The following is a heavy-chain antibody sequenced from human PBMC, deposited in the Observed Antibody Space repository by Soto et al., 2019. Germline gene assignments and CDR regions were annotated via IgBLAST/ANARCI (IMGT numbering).Heavy chain of an antibody. J-gene: IGHJ4*02. Sequence: SETLSLTCAVSGGSISGGGFSWSWFRQPPGKGLEWIGYILHTGGTQYNPSLKSRVSMSVDKSKKQFSLHLTSVTAADTAVYYCARLQFGEGFDCRGKG. V-gene: IGHV4-30-2*01. CDR2: ILHTGGT. CDR1: GGSISGGGFS. CDR3: ARLQFGEGFDC. D-gene: IGHD3-10*01.